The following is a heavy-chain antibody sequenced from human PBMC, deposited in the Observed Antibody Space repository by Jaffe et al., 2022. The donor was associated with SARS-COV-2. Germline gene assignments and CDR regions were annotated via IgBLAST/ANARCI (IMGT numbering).Heavy chain of an antibody. CDR1: GFTFSSYS. J-gene: IGHJ4*02. V-gene: IGHV3-21*01. CDR2: ISSSSSYI. CDR3: ARGLWGYDYGGPFDY. Sequence: EVQLVESGGGLVKPGGSLRLSCAASGFTFSSYSMNWVRQAPGKGLEWVSSISSSSSYIYYADSVKGRFTISRDNAKNSLYLQMNSLRAEDTAVYYCARGLWGYDYGGPFDYWGQGTLVTVSS. D-gene: IGHD5-12*01.